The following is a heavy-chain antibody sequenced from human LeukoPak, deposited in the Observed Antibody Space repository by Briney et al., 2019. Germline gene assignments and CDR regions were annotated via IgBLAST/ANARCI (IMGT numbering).Heavy chain of an antibody. CDR2: FYYSGST. J-gene: IGHJ4*02. V-gene: IGHV4-39*01. CDR3: ARGRRDGYNLEYFDK. Sequence: SETLSLTCTVSGGSITSSSYYWGWIRQPPGKGLQWIGSFYYSGSTYYNPSLKSRVTIYVGTSKNQFSLKLSSVTAADTAVYYCARGRRDGYNLEYFDKWGQGTLVTVSS. CDR1: GGSITSSSYY. D-gene: IGHD5-24*01.